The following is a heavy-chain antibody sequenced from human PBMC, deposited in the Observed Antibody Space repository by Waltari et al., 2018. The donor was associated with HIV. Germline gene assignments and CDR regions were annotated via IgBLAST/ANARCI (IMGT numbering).Heavy chain of an antibody. J-gene: IGHJ3*02. CDR1: GFTFSNYA. V-gene: IGHV3-23*01. CDR2: ISDSGDNT. Sequence: EVQLLESGGGLVQPGGSLRLSCEASGFTFSNYAMSWVRPAPGKGLEWVSGISDSGDNTYYADSVKGRITISRDNSKNTLYLQMNSLRADDTAVYYCAKSAQIAMIIVVLPDAFDIWGQGTMVTVSS. CDR3: AKSAQIAMIIVVLPDAFDI. D-gene: IGHD3-22*01.